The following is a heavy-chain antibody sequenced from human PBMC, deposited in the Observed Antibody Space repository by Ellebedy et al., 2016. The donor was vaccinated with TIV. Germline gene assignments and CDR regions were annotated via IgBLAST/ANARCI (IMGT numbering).Heavy chain of an antibody. Sequence: GESLKISCAASGFTVSSHYMSSVRQAPGKGLEWVSVIYSGGATSYADSVKGRFTITRDNYKNTLYLQMNSLRVEDTAVYYCARKYIYGFDWGQGTLVTVSS. CDR1: GFTVSSHY. V-gene: IGHV3-66*01. J-gene: IGHJ4*02. D-gene: IGHD5-18*01. CDR3: ARKYIYGFD. CDR2: IYSGGAT.